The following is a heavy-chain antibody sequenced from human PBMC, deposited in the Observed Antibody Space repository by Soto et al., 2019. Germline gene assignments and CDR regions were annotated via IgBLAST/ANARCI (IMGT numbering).Heavy chain of an antibody. J-gene: IGHJ3*02. CDR3: ARVPRGPPRGEAAFDI. V-gene: IGHV3-11*05. CDR1: GFTFSDYY. Sequence: PGGSLRLSCAASGFTFSDYYMSWIRQAPGKGLEWVSYISSSSSYTNYADSVKGRFTISRDNAKNSLYLQMNSLRAEDTAVYYCARVPRGPPRGEAAFDIWGQGTMVTVSS. D-gene: IGHD2-21*01. CDR2: ISSSSSYT.